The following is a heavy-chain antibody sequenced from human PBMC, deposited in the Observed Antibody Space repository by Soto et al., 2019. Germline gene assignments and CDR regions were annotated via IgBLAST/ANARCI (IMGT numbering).Heavy chain of an antibody. D-gene: IGHD3-9*01. Sequence: GGSLRLSCAASGFTFSSYGMHWVRQAPGKGLEWVAVIWYDGSNKYYADSVKGRFTISRDNSKNTLYLQMNSLRAEDTAVYYCAREGTRYFDWLLLFYFGYWGQGTLGIVS. V-gene: IGHV3-33*01. CDR3: AREGTRYFDWLLLFYFGY. CDR1: GFTFSSYG. J-gene: IGHJ4*02. CDR2: IWYDGSNK.